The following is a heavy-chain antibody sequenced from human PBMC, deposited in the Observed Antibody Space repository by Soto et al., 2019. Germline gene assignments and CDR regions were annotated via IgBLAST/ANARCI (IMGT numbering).Heavy chain of an antibody. Sequence: QVQLVQSGAEVKKPGASVKISCEASGYSFTSQYVHWVRQAPGQGLEWMGITNPNGGSTTYAQKFQGRDTMTRDTSTSSVDMELSSLTSEDTAVYYCAREQWLRPGGGTEPLDIWGQGTMVTVAS. J-gene: IGHJ3*02. V-gene: IGHV1-46*03. CDR3: AREQWLRPGGGTEPLDI. D-gene: IGHD5-12*01. CDR2: TNPNGGST. CDR1: GYSFTSQY.